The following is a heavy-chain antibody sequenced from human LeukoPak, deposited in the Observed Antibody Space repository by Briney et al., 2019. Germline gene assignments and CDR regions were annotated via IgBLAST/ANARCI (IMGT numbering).Heavy chain of an antibody. CDR2: IYHSGST. J-gene: IGHJ3*02. D-gene: IGHD1-26*01. Sequence: PSETLSLTCTVSGGSISSSSYYWGWIRQPPGKGLEWIGSIYHSGSTYYNPSLKSRVTISVDRSKNQFSLKLSSVTAADTAVYYCARVNISGSFRAGSYRNDAFDIWGKGTMVTVSS. CDR1: GGSISSSSYY. V-gene: IGHV4-39*07. CDR3: ARVNISGSFRAGSYRNDAFDI.